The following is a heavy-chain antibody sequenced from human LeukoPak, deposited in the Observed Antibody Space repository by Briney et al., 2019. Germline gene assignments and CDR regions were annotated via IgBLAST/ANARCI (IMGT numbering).Heavy chain of an antibody. Sequence: SETLSLTCTVSGGSISSSSYYWGWIRQPPGKGLEWIGSIYYSGSTYYNPSLKSRVTISVDTSKNQFSLKLSSVTAADTAVYYCARGWIQLGYFDYWGRGTLVTVSS. CDR2: IYYSGST. CDR1: GGSISSSSYY. D-gene: IGHD5-18*01. J-gene: IGHJ4*02. CDR3: ARGWIQLGYFDY. V-gene: IGHV4-39*01.